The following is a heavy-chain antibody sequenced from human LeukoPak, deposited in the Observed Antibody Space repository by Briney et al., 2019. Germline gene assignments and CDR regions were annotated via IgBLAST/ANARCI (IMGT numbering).Heavy chain of an antibody. D-gene: IGHD6-13*01. CDR2: ISSSVSFI. CDR1: GFTFRDYY. CDR3: ARGEQQLGRRAPFDP. Sequence: PGGSLRLSCAGSGFTFRDYYMSWIRQAPGKGLEWVSYISSSVSFIYYADSVKGRFSISRDNAKNSLYLQMNSLRDEDTAVYYCARGEQQLGRRAPFDPWGQGTLVTVSS. V-gene: IGHV3-11*04. J-gene: IGHJ5*02.